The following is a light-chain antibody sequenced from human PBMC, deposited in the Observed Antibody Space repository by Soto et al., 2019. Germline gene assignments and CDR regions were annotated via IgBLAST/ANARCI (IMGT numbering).Light chain of an antibody. CDR2: ATS. Sequence: DIQMTQSPSSLSASIGDRVTLTCRASQGINNNLGWYQQKPGRAPKRLISATSTLESGVPSRFSGGGFGTEFTLTISSLHPEDFATYFCLQNNNYPFTFGPGTKVDIK. J-gene: IGKJ3*01. V-gene: IGKV1-17*01. CDR1: QGINNN. CDR3: LQNNNYPFT.